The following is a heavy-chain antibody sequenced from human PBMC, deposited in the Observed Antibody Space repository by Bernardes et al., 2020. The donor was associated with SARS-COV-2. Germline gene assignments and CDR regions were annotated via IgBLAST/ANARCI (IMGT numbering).Heavy chain of an antibody. D-gene: IGHD2-21*02. CDR2: ISYSGGST. J-gene: IGHJ3*01. CDR3: ARASKHRVVVTPGPFDV. CDR1: GGSISTSSYY. Sequence: SETLSLTCTVSGGSISTSSYYWGWIRQSPGKGLEWIGDISYSGGSTNYNPSLKSRVTISADPSKKQCYLKLRSVTAADTALYFCARASKHRVVVTPGPFDVWGQGTMVTVSS. V-gene: IGHV4-39*07.